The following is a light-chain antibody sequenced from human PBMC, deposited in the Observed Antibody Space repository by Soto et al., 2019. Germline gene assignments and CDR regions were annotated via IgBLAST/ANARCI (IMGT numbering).Light chain of an antibody. Sequence: QSALTQPASVSGSPGQSITISCTGTSIDVGHPYNYVSWYQQYPGKAPKLLILGVSNRPSGISGRFSGSKSGNTASLTISGLQPEDEADYYCMSYIASTTTHWVLGGGTKVTDL. J-gene: IGLJ3*02. V-gene: IGLV2-14*03. CDR1: SIDVGHPYNY. CDR3: MSYIASTTTHWV. CDR2: GVS.